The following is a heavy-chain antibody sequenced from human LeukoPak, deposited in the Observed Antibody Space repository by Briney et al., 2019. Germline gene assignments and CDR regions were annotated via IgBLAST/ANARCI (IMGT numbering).Heavy chain of an antibody. Sequence: SVKVSCKASGGTFSSYAMTWVRQAPGQGLEWMGGIIPIFGTANYAQKFQGRVTITADKSTSTAYMELSSLRSEDTAVYYCARVTRQPLYYYYYMDVWGKGTTVTVSS. J-gene: IGHJ6*03. CDR3: ARVTRQPLYYYYYMDV. CDR1: GGTFSSYA. V-gene: IGHV1-69*06. D-gene: IGHD6-13*01. CDR2: IIPIFGTA.